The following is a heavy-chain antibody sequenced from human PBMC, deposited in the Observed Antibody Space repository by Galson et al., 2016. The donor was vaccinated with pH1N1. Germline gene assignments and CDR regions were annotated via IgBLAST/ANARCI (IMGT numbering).Heavy chain of an antibody. D-gene: IGHD2-21*01. CDR2: IYPDDSDT. CDR1: GYEFGRYW. V-gene: IGHV5-51*01. CDR3: ARRTIPPRPGWFDS. J-gene: IGHJ5*01. Sequence: QSGAEVKKPGESLKISCKGSGYEFGRYWIVWVRQMPGKGLEYMGTIYPDDSDTRYHPAFQGQVIISGDRSIHAVYLQRSSLKASDSGSYYFARRTIPPRPGWFDSWGQGTLVTVSS.